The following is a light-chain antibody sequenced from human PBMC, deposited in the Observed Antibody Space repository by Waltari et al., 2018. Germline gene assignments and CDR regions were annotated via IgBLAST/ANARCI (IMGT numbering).Light chain of an antibody. CDR3: AAWDDSLSGPV. Sequence: QSVLTQPPSASGTPGQRVTISCSGSSSNIGSNYVYWYQQLPGTPPKLLIHRNNQRPSGVPDRFSGSKSGTSASLAISGLRSEDEADYYCAAWDDSLSGPVFGGGTKLTVL. CDR1: SSNIGSNY. V-gene: IGLV1-47*01. CDR2: RNN. J-gene: IGLJ2*01.